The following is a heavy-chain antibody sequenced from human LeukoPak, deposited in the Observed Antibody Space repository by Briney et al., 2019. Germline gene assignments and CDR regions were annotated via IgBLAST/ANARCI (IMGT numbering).Heavy chain of an antibody. D-gene: IGHD4-17*01. J-gene: IGHJ4*02. CDR2: INWKGGST. Sequence: PGGSLRLSCAASGFNLDDYGMRWVRQAPGKGVGWGSGINWKGGSTGYADSVKGRFTISRDNAKNSLYLQMNSLRAEDTALYYCARGKIIGDPFAFDYWGQGTLVTVSS. CDR1: GFNLDDYG. CDR3: ARGKIIGDPFAFDY. V-gene: IGHV3-20*04.